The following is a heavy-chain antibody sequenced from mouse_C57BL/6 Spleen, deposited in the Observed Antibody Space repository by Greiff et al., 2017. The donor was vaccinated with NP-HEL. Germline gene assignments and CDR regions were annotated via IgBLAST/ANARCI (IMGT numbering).Heavy chain of an antibody. CDR2: IYPSDSET. CDR1: GYTFTSYW. J-gene: IGHJ3*01. V-gene: IGHV1-61*01. Sequence: QVQLQQPGAELVRPGSSVKLSCKASGYTFTSYWMDWVKQRPGQGLEWIGNIYPSDSETHYNQKFKDKATLTVDKSSSTAYMQLSSLTSEDSVVYYCAREGIYYGSTWFAYWGQGTLVTVSA. D-gene: IGHD1-1*01. CDR3: AREGIYYGSTWFAY.